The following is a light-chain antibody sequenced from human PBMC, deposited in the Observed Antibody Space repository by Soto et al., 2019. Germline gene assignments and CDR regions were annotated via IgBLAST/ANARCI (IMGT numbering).Light chain of an antibody. CDR3: QQYGRSPRT. Sequence: EIVLTQSPGTLSLSPGERATLSCMASQIVTKSLAWYQQKPGQAPRLLTYGASSRATGIPDRFSGSGSGTDFTLTISRLEPEDFAVYYCQQYGRSPRTFGQGTKVDI. J-gene: IGKJ1*01. V-gene: IGKV3-20*01. CDR2: GAS. CDR1: QIVTKS.